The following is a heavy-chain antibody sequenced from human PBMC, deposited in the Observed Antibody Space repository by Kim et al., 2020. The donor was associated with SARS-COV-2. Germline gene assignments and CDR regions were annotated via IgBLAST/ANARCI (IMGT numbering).Heavy chain of an antibody. V-gene: IGHV4-34*01. CDR1: GESFSGYY. CDR3: ARDKLRDFRSAIHH. J-gene: IGHJ1*01. D-gene: IGHD3-3*01. Sequence: SETLSLTCAVYGESFSGYYWNWNRQPPGKGLEWIGEINDSGSTSYNPSLKSRVSISIDTSKNQFSLKLTSVTAADTAIYYCARDKLRDFRSAIHHWGQGTLVTVSS. CDR2: INDSGST.